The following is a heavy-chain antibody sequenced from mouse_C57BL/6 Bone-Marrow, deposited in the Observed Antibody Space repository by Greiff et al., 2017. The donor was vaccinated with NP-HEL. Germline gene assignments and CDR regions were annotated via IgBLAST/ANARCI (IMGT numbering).Heavy chain of an antibody. Sequence: VQLQESGPELVKPGASVKISCKASGYAFSSSWMNWVKQRPGKGLEWIGRIYPGDGDTNYNGKFKGKATLTADKSSSTAYMQLSSLTSEDSAVYFCASFTTVVAGGYFDYWGQGTTLTVSA. CDR3: ASFTTVVAGGYFDY. V-gene: IGHV1-82*01. J-gene: IGHJ2*01. D-gene: IGHD1-1*01. CDR2: IYPGDGDT. CDR1: GYAFSSSW.